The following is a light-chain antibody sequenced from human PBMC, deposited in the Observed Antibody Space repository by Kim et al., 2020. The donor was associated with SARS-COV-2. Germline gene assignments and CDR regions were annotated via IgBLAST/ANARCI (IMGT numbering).Light chain of an antibody. V-gene: IGKV1-5*03. J-gene: IGKJ1*01. CDR3: QQYNSYPWT. CDR2: NTS. Sequence: DIQMTQSPSTLSASVGDRVTITCRASQGISTWLAWYQQKPGKAPKLLIYNTSSLQSGVPSRFSGSGSGTEFTLTVSSLQPDDLATYYCQQYNSYPWTFGQGTKVDIK. CDR1: QGISTW.